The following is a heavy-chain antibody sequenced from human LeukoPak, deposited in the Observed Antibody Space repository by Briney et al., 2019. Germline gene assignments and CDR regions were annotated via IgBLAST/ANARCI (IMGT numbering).Heavy chain of an antibody. J-gene: IGHJ6*02. V-gene: IGHV4-59*11. CDR2: IDYSGST. CDR3: ARADGAVAAYYGMDV. Sequence: PSETLSLTCTVSGGAIRSHHWSWIRQPPGKGLEWIGYIDYSGSTKYNPSLRSRVTISLGTSKNQFSLKLSSVTAADTALYYCARADGAVAAYYGMDVWGQGTTVTVSS. CDR1: GGAIRSHH. D-gene: IGHD6-19*01.